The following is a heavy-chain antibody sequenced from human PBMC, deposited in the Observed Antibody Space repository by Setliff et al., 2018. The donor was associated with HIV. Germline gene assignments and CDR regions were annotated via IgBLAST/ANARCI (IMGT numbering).Heavy chain of an antibody. D-gene: IGHD1-26*01. CDR3: VKAHWDPLSPDY. Sequence: GGSLRLSCAASGFTFRNYYMSWIRQTPGKGLEWVSFVTGDGRTKKDADSVRGRFTISRDNAKSSLYLQMSSLRAEDTAVYYCVKAHWDPLSPDYWGQGTLVTVSS. CDR2: VTGDGRTK. CDR1: GFTFRNYY. J-gene: IGHJ4*02. V-gene: IGHV3-11*01.